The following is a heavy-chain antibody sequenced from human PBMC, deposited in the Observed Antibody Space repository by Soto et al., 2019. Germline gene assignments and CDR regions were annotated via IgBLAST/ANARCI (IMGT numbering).Heavy chain of an antibody. CDR1: GGSFSNYA. J-gene: IGHJ6*02. CDR3: ARVVGASTPHYFYGMDV. CDR2: LIPNFGTP. D-gene: IGHD1-26*01. Sequence: QVQLVQSGAEVKKPGSSVRVSCKASGGSFSNYAFGWVRQAPGQGLEWMGALIPNFGTPNYAQKFRDSVSITADESTRTIYMELSSLGSEDTAVYYCARVVGASTPHYFYGMDVWGQGTTVTVSS. V-gene: IGHV1-69*01.